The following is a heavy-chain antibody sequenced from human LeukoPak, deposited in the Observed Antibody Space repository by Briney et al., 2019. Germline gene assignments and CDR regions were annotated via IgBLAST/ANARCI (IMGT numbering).Heavy chain of an antibody. J-gene: IGHJ3*02. V-gene: IGHV4-59*01. CDR3: AIGSIAVATDAFDI. CDR1: GDSMSSYY. CDR2: IYYSGST. Sequence: SETLSLTCTVSGDSMSSYYWSWIRQPPGKGLEWIGYIYYSGSTNYNPSLKSRVSISVDTSKTQFSLIVSSVTAADTAVYYCAIGSIAVATDAFDIWGQGTTVTVSS. D-gene: IGHD6-19*01.